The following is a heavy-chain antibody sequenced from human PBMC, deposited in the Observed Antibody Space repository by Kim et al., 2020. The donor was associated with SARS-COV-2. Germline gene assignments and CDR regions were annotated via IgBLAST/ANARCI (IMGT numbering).Heavy chain of an antibody. J-gene: IGHJ5*02. Sequence: SETLSLTCAVYGGSFSGYYWSWIRQPPGKGLEWIGEINHSGSTNYNPSLKSRVTISVDTSKNQFSLKLSSVTAADTAVYYCARSAALGNWFDPWGQGTLVTVSS. CDR2: INHSGST. CDR3: ARSAALGNWFDP. D-gene: IGHD3-10*01. V-gene: IGHV4-34*01. CDR1: GGSFSGYY.